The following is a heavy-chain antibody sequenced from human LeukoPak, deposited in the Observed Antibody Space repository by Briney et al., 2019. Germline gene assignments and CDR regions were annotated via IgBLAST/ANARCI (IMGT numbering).Heavy chain of an antibody. CDR2: ITADSGNT. CDR1: GYTFTSYA. D-gene: IGHD3-16*01. Sequence: ASVKVSCKASGYTFTSYAMHWLRQAPGQRLEWMGWITADSGNTRYSQKFQGRVTISRDTSASTAYMELSSLRSEDTAVYYCARGGVVPDFDYWGQGTLVTVSS. J-gene: IGHJ4*02. V-gene: IGHV1-3*01. CDR3: ARGGVVPDFDY.